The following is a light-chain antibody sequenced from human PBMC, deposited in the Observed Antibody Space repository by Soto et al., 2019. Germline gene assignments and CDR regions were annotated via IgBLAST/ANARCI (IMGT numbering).Light chain of an antibody. CDR1: QSLSNSE. CDR3: QQHGTT. V-gene: IGKV3-20*01. CDR2: GAA. J-gene: IGKJ1*01. Sequence: EIVLTQSLGTLSLHPGESATLSCRASQSLSNSELAWYQQKPGQAPRLLIYGAASRATGIPDRCRGSGSGTDFTRTISSLEPEDSAVYYCQQHGTTFGQGTKVDIK.